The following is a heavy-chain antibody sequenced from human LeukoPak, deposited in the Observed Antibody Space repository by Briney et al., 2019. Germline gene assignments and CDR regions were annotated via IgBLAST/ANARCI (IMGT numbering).Heavy chain of an antibody. Sequence: SETLSLTCAVYGGSFSGYYWSWIPQPPGKGREWIGEINHSGSTNYNPSLKSRVTISVDTSKNQFSLKLSSVTAADTAVYYCARSRQSDDFWSGYYSPSFDYWGQGTLVTVSS. CDR2: INHSGST. D-gene: IGHD3-3*01. J-gene: IGHJ4*02. V-gene: IGHV4-34*01. CDR3: ARSRQSDDFWSGYYSPSFDY. CDR1: GGSFSGYY.